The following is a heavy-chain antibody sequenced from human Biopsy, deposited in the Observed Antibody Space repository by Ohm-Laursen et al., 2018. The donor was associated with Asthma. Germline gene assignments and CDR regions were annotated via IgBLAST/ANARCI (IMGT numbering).Heavy chain of an antibody. CDR2: ISVYNGNT. D-gene: IGHD3-10*01. CDR1: GYTFNSAG. J-gene: IGHJ6*02. Sequence: VDSVKVSCKTSGYTFNSAGITWVRQAPGQGLEWMGWISVYNGNTKVAQKLQDRVTMITDTSTSTAYMELRSLRSDDTAVYFCARAVDYSHYYGIDVWGQGTTVTVS. V-gene: IGHV1-18*01. CDR3: ARAVDYSHYYGIDV.